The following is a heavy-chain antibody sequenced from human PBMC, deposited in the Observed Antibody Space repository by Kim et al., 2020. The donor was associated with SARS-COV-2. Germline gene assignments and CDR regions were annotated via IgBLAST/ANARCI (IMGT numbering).Heavy chain of an antibody. Sequence: KGRFTITRDNSKNSLYLQMNSLRTEDTALYYCAKAKESIMITFGGVMMEAWGQGTLVTVSS. CDR3: AKAKESIMITFGGVMMEA. D-gene: IGHD3-16*01. V-gene: IGHV3-43*01. J-gene: IGHJ5*02.